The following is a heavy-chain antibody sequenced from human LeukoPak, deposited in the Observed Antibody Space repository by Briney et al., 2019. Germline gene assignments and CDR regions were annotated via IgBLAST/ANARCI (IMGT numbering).Heavy chain of an antibody. CDR2: TYYRSKWYN. J-gene: IGHJ4*02. CDR3: ARDRGSYYDSSGYLDY. Sequence: SQTLSLTCAVSGDSVSSNSAAWNWIRQSPSRGLELLGRTYYRSKWYNDYAVSVKSRITINPDTSKNQFSLQLNSVTPEDTAVYYCARDRGSYYDSSGYLDYWGQGTLVTVSS. CDR1: GDSVSSNSAA. V-gene: IGHV6-1*01. D-gene: IGHD3-22*01.